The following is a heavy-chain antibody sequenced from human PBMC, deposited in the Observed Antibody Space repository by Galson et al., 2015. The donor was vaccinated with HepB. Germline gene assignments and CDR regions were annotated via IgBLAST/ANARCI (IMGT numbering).Heavy chain of an antibody. J-gene: IGHJ4*02. CDR1: GVSISTYH. Sequence: ETLSLTCNISGVSISTYHWSWIRQPPGGGLEWIGYISDTGTTKYNPPLKSRASISKDTSKNQFSLKMNAMTATDTAVYYCARGPRREGYNYGNFDFWGQGTLVTVSS. CDR3: ARGPRREGYNYGNFDF. V-gene: IGHV4-59*08. D-gene: IGHD5-24*01. CDR2: ISDTGTT.